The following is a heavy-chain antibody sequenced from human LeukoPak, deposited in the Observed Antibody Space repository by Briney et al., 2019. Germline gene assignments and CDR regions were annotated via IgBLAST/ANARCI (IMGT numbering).Heavy chain of an antibody. Sequence: SVNVSCKASLCTFTGYYMHWVRQAPGQGVEWMGWINPNSGGTNYPQKFQGRVTMTRDTSISTAYMELSRLRSDDTAVYYCATLLSNAFFDYWGQGTLVAVSS. CDR2: INPNSGGT. V-gene: IGHV1-2*02. J-gene: IGHJ4*02. CDR3: ATLLSNAFFDY. CDR1: LCTFTGYY.